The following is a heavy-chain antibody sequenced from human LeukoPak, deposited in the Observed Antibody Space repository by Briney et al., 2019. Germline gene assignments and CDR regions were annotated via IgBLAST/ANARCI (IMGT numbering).Heavy chain of an antibody. CDR1: GGTFSSYA. CDR3: ARTTTVPPYGMDV. D-gene: IGHD4-17*01. V-gene: IGHV1-69*13. Sequence: GAPVKVSCKASGGTFSSYAISWVRQAPGQGLEWMGGIIPIFGTANYAQKFQGRVTITADESTSTAYMELSSLRSEDTAVYYCARTTTVPPYGMDVWGQGTTVTVSS. CDR2: IIPIFGTA. J-gene: IGHJ6*02.